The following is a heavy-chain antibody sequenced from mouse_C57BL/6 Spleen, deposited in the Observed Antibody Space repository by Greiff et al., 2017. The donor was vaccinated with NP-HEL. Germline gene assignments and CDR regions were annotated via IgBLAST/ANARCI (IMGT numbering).Heavy chain of an antibody. Sequence: VQLQQSGPVLVKPGASVKMSCKASGYTFTDYYMNWVKQSHGKSLEWIGVINPYNGGTSYNQKFKGKATLTVDKSSSTAYMELNSLTSEDSAVYYCARGGTTVVAPLWGQGTLVTVSA. CDR1: GYTFTDYY. CDR3: ARGGTTVVAPL. V-gene: IGHV1-19*01. J-gene: IGHJ3*01. CDR2: INPYNGGT. D-gene: IGHD1-1*01.